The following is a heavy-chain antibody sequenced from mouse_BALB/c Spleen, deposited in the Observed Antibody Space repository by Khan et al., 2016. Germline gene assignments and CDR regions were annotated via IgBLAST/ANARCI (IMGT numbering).Heavy chain of an antibody. J-gene: IGHJ4*01. CDR1: GYSITSGYY. V-gene: IGHV3-6*02. D-gene: IGHD2-14*01. Sequence: EVQLQESGPGLVKPSQSLSLTCSVTGYSITSGYYWNWIRQFPGNKLEWMGYISYDGSNNYHPSLKTRISITRDTSKNQLFLKLNSVTTQDTATYYCARDGYRYDGGYYYAMDYWGRGTSVTVSS. CDR3: ARDGYRYDGGYYYAMDY. CDR2: ISYDGSN.